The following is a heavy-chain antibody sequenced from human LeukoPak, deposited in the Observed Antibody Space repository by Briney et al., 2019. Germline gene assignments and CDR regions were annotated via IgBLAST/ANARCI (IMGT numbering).Heavy chain of an antibody. D-gene: IGHD6-6*01. CDR2: IGSSSSHI. J-gene: IGHJ4*02. V-gene: IGHV3-21*01. Sequence: GGSLRLSCAASGFTFSYYSMNWVRQAPGKGLEWVSSIGSSSSHIHYADSVKGRFTISRDNSKNSLHLQMNSLRAEDTAVYYCARDQDSSSSGFDYWGQGTLVTVSS. CDR3: ARDQDSSSSGFDY. CDR1: GFTFSYYS.